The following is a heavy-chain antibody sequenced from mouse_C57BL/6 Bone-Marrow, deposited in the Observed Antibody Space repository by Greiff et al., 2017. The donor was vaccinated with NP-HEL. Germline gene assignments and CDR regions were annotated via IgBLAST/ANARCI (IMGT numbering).Heavy chain of an antibody. D-gene: IGHD2-3*01. V-gene: IGHV5-17*01. CDR2: ISSGSSTS. CDR3: ARDYDGYYGLDY. CDR1: GFTFSDYG. J-gene: IGHJ2*01. Sequence: EVHLVESGGGLVKPGGSLKLSCAASGFTFSDYGMHWVRQAPEKGLEWVAYISSGSSTSYYADTVKGRFTISRDNAKNTLFLQMTSLRSEDTAMYYCARDYDGYYGLDYWGQGTTLTVSS.